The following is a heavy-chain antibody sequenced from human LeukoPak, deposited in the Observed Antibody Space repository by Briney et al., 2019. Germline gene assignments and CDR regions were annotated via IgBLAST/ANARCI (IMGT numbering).Heavy chain of an antibody. CDR2: FDPEDGET. Sequence: SVKVSCKVSGCTLTELSMHWGRQAPGKGLERMGGFDPEDGETIYAQKFQGRVTMTEYTSTDTAYMELSSLRPEDTAVYYCATGILAGIAAAGDRYYFDYWGQGTLVTVSS. CDR1: GCTLTELS. CDR3: ATGILAGIAAAGDRYYFDY. D-gene: IGHD6-13*01. V-gene: IGHV1-24*01. J-gene: IGHJ4*02.